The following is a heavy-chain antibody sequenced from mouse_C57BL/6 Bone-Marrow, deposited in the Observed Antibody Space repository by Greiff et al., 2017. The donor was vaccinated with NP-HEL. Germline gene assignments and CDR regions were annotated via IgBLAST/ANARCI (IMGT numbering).Heavy chain of an antibody. Sequence: VQLQQSGGDLVKPGGSLKLSCAASGFTFSSYGMSWVRQTPDKRLEWVATISSGGSYTYYPDSVKGRFTISRDNAKNTLYLQMSSLKSEDTAMYYCARQGDSSGYAMDYWGQGTSVTVSS. D-gene: IGHD3-2*02. CDR2: ISSGGSYT. V-gene: IGHV5-6*01. J-gene: IGHJ4*01. CDR3: ARQGDSSGYAMDY. CDR1: GFTFSSYG.